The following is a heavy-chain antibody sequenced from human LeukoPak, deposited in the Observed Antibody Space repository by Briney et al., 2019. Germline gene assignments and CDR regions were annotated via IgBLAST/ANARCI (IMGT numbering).Heavy chain of an antibody. CDR2: ISWNSGSI. Sequence: PGGSLRLSCAASGFTFDDYAMHWVRQAPGKGLEWVSGISWNSGSIGYADSVKGRFTISRDNAKNSLYLQMNSLRAEDTALYYCAAHSSGYYYLDYWGQGTLVTVSS. V-gene: IGHV3-9*01. CDR3: AAHSSGYYYLDY. J-gene: IGHJ4*02. D-gene: IGHD3-22*01. CDR1: GFTFDDYA.